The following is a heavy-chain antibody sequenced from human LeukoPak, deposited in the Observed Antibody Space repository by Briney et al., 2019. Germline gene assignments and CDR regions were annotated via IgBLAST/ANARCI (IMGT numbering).Heavy chain of an antibody. CDR1: GGSIGSGDYY. V-gene: IGHV3-23*01. Sequence: PSETLSLTCTVSGGSIGSGDYYWSWIRQSPGKGLEWVSAISGSGGSTYYADSVKGRFTISRDNSKDTLYLQMNSLRAEDTAVYYCAKMLAAAGYFDYWGQGTLVTVSS. CDR2: ISGSGGST. J-gene: IGHJ4*02. D-gene: IGHD6-13*01. CDR3: AKMLAAAGYFDY.